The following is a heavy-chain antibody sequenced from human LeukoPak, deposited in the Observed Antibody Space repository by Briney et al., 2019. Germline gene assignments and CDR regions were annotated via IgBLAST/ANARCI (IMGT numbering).Heavy chain of an antibody. D-gene: IGHD2-15*01. V-gene: IGHV1-46*01. J-gene: IGHJ3*02. CDR3: ARDRGTDAFDI. Sequence: ASVKVSCKASGYTFTSYYMHWVRQAPGQGLEWMGLINPSGGSTSYAQKFQGRVTMTRDTSTSTVYMELSSLRSEDTAVYYCARDRGTDAFDIWGQGTMVTVSS. CDR2: INPSGGST. CDR1: GYTFTSYY.